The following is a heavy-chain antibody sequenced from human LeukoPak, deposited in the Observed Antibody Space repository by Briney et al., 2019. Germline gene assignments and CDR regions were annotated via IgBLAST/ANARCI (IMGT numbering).Heavy chain of an antibody. V-gene: IGHV3-21*01. CDR3: ARTLTTVALRYGMDV. D-gene: IGHD4-17*01. Sequence: GGSLRLSCAASGFTFSSYSMNWVRQAPGKGLEWVSSISSSSSYICYADSVKGRFTISRDNAKNSLYLQMNSLRAEDTAVYYCARTLTTVALRYGMDVWGQGTTVTVSS. CDR2: ISSSSSYI. CDR1: GFTFSSYS. J-gene: IGHJ6*02.